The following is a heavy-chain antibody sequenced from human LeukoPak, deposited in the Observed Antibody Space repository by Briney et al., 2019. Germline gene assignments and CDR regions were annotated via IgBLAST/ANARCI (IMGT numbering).Heavy chain of an antibody. J-gene: IGHJ4*01. CDR3: ARATSYYFDY. CDR1: GYTFSSSD. CDR2: ISTYNANT. V-gene: IGHV1-18*01. Sequence: GASVKVSCKASGYTFSSSDINWVRQAPGQGLEWMGWISTYNANTHYAQNLQGRVTMTTDTSTSTAYMELRSLRSDDTAIYYCARATSYYFDYWGQEPWSPSPQ.